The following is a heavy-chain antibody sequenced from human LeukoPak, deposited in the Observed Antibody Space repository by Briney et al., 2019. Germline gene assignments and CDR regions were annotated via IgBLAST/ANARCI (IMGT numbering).Heavy chain of an antibody. D-gene: IGHD1-26*01. J-gene: IGHJ4*02. Sequence: GASVKVSCKASRGTFGSYAISWVRQAPGQGLEWMGGIIPIFGTANYAQKFQGRVTITADESTSTAYMELSSLRSEDTAVYYCARDIRVRIVGATSGAFDYWGQGTLVTVSS. CDR1: RGTFGSYA. CDR2: IIPIFGTA. V-gene: IGHV1-69*01. CDR3: ARDIRVRIVGATSGAFDY.